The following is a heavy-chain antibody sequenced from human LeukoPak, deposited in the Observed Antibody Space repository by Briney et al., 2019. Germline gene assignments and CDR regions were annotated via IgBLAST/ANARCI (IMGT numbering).Heavy chain of an antibody. CDR2: INPNSGGT. CDR1: GYTFTGYY. J-gene: IGHJ4*02. V-gene: IGHV1-2*02. CDR3: ARGGDDYGGNSFPCGY. Sequence: ASVKVSCKASGYTFTGYYMHWVRQAPGQGLEWMGWINPNSGGTNYAQKFQGRVTMTGDTSISTAYMELSRLRSDDTAVYYCARGGDDYGGNSFPCGYWGQGTLVTVSS. D-gene: IGHD4-23*01.